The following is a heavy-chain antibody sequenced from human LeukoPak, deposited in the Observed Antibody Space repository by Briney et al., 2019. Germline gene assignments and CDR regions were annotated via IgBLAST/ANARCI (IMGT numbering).Heavy chain of an antibody. V-gene: IGHV3-53*01. J-gene: IGHJ4*02. CDR2: IYSAGNI. Sequence: GGSLRLSCAASGFTVTSIYMSWVRQAPGKGLEWVSVIYSAGNIYYADSVKGRFTISRDYSKNMLYLQMNSLRADDTAVYYCASGGYGDYVLNYWGQGTLVTVSS. D-gene: IGHD4-17*01. CDR3: ASGGYGDYVLNY. CDR1: GFTVTSIY.